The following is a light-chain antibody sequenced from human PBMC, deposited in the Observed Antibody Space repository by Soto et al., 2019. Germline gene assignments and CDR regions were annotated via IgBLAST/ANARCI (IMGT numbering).Light chain of an antibody. J-gene: IGKJ1*01. CDR1: QTISSW. Sequence: DIQMTQSPSTLSGSVGDRVTITCRASQTISSWLAWYQQKPGKAPKLLIYKASTLKSGVPSRFSGSGSGTAFTFTISRLQPEDIATYYCQQYENLPTFGQGTKVDIK. CDR3: QQYENLPT. V-gene: IGKV1-5*03. CDR2: KAS.